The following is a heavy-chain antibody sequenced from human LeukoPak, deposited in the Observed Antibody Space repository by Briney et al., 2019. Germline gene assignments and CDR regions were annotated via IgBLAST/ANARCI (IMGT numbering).Heavy chain of an antibody. Sequence: PSETLSLTCAVYGGSFSGYYWSWIRQPPGKGLEWIGEINHSGRTNYNPSLKSRVTISVDTSKNQFSLKLSSVTAADKAVYYCARGSRSSSDYWGQGPLVNVPS. CDR3: ARGSRSSSDY. CDR2: INHSGRT. J-gene: IGHJ4*02. V-gene: IGHV4-34*01. CDR1: GGSFSGYY. D-gene: IGHD6-6*01.